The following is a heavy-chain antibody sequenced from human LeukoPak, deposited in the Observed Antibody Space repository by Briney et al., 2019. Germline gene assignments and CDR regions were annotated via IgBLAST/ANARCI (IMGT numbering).Heavy chain of an antibody. CDR3: ARERRALLWFPQGYYGMDV. Sequence: GGSLRLSCAASGFTFSSYWMSWVRQAPGKGLEWVANIKQDGSERYYVDSVKGRFTISRDNAKNSLYLQMNSLRAEDTAVYYCARERRALLWFPQGYYGMDVWSQGTTVTVSS. D-gene: IGHD3-10*01. V-gene: IGHV3-7*01. CDR2: IKQDGSER. CDR1: GFTFSSYW. J-gene: IGHJ6*02.